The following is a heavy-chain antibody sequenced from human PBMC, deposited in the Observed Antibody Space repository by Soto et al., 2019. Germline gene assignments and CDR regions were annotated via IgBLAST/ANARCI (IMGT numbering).Heavy chain of an antibody. CDR3: AAQIDYGDYVFDY. V-gene: IGHV4-59*08. CDR2: IYYTGTT. J-gene: IGHJ4*02. Sequence: SETLSLTCTVSGGSIRDYYWSWIRQPPGKGLEWIGYIYYTGTTKYNPSLKSRVTISVDSSKNQFSLKLSSVTAADTAVYYCAAQIDYGDYVFDYWGQGTLVTVSS. CDR1: GGSIRDYY. D-gene: IGHD4-17*01.